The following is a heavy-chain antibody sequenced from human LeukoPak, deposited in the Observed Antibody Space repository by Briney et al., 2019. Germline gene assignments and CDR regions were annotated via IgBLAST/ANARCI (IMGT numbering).Heavy chain of an antibody. CDR3: VRGGIVVVRGFDY. CDR2: IYHSGST. J-gene: IGHJ4*02. CDR1: GGSISSGGYS. V-gene: IGHV4-30-2*01. D-gene: IGHD3-22*01. Sequence: PSETLSLTCTVSGGSISSGGYSWSWIRQPPGKGLEWIGYIYHSGSTYYNPSLKSRVTISVDRSKNQFSLKLSSVTAADTAVYYCVRGGIVVVRGFDYWGQGTLVTVSS.